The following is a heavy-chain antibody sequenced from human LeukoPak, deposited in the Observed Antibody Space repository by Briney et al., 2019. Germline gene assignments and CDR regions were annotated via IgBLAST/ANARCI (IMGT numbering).Heavy chain of an antibody. D-gene: IGHD3-22*01. CDR2: IKSKTDGGTT. CDR1: GFTFSNAW. Sequence: GGSLRLSCAASGFTFSNAWMSWVRQAPGKGLEWVGRIKSKTDGGTTDYAAPVKGRFTISRDDSKNTLYLQMNSLKTEDTAVYYCTTDRAYYDSGGYYYDEYFQHWGQGTLVTVSS. J-gene: IGHJ1*01. V-gene: IGHV3-15*01. CDR3: TTDRAYYDSGGYYYDEYFQH.